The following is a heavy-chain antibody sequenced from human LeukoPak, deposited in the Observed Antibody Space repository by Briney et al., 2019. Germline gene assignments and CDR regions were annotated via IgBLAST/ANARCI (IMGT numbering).Heavy chain of an antibody. CDR2: IKQDGSEK. Sequence: PGGSLRLSCAASGFTFSSYWMSWVRQAPGKGLEWVANIKQDGSEKYYVDSVKGRFTISRDNAKNSLYLQVNSLRAEDTAVYYCARDQGYSSGWYGGGYYYYGMDVWGQGTTVTVSS. CDR1: GFTFSSYW. D-gene: IGHD6-19*01. V-gene: IGHV3-7*01. CDR3: ARDQGYSSGWYGGGYYYYGMDV. J-gene: IGHJ6*02.